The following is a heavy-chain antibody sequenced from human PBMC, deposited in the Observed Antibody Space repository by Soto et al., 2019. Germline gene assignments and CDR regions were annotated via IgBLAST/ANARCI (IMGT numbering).Heavy chain of an antibody. D-gene: IGHD5-18*01. V-gene: IGHV1-69*13. CDR1: GGTFSSYA. J-gene: IGHJ6*03. Sequence: SVKVSCKASGGTFSSYAISWVRQAPGQGLEWMGGIIPIFGTANYAQKFQGRVTITADESTSTAYMELSSLRSEDTAVYYCARETRGYSYGYVSDYYYYMDVWGKGTTVTVSS. CDR3: ARETRGYSYGYVSDYYYYMDV. CDR2: IIPIFGTA.